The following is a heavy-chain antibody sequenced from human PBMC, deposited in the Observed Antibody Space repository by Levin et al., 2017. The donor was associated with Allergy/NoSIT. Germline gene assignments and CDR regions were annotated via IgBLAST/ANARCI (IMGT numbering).Heavy chain of an antibody. D-gene: IGHD3-16*01. J-gene: IGHJ4*02. V-gene: IGHV3-21*01. CDR2: ITASGTFI. CDR1: GFTFSSYN. CDR3: AREIYLYCGTSECNYCDY. Sequence: GGSLRLSCTASGFTFSSYNMVWVRQAPGKGLEWVSSITASGTFIYYLDSVRGRFTISRDNGKNALYLQLNSLKGEDTAVYYCAREIYLYCGTSECNYCDYWGQGTLVTVSS.